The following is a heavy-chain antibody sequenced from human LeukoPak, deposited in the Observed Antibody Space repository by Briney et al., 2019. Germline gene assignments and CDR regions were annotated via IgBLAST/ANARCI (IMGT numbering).Heavy chain of an antibody. CDR3: ARDSSSWYATYYFDY. CDR1: GYTFTSYG. CDR2: ISAYNGNT. J-gene: IGHJ4*02. Sequence: ASVKVSCKASGYTFTSYGISWVRQAPGQGLEWMGWISAYNGNTNYAQKLQGRVTMTTDTSTSTAYMELRSLRSDDTAVYYCARDSSSWYATYYFDYWGQGTQVTVST. D-gene: IGHD6-13*01. V-gene: IGHV1-18*01.